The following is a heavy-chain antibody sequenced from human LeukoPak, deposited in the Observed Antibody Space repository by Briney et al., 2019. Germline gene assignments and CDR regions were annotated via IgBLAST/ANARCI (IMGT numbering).Heavy chain of an antibody. CDR1: GGSISSYY. J-gene: IGHJ4*02. CDR2: IYYSGST. CDR3: ARHYEAAPFDY. D-gene: IGHD3-3*01. V-gene: IGHV4-59*08. Sequence: KTSETLSLTCTVSGGSISSYYWSWIRQPPGKGLEWIGYIYYSGSTNYNPSLKNRVTISVDTSKNQFSLKLSSVTAADTAVYYCARHYEAAPFDYWGQGTLVTVSS.